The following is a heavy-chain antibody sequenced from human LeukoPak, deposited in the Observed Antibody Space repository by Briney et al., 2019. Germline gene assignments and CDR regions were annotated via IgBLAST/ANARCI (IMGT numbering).Heavy chain of an antibody. J-gene: IGHJ4*02. CDR2: ISAYNGNR. Sequence: GASVKVSCTASGYSFTSYGISWVRQAPGQRLEWMGWISAYNGNRNYAQKLQGRVTMTTDTSTSTAYMELRSLRSDDTAVYYCAREFSGSSPHFDYWGQGTLVTVSS. V-gene: IGHV1-18*01. D-gene: IGHD6-6*01. CDR1: GYSFTSYG. CDR3: AREFSGSSPHFDY.